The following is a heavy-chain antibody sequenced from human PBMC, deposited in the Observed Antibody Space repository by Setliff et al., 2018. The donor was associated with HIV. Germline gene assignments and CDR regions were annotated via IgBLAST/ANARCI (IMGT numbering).Heavy chain of an antibody. CDR3: ARDPTGGAARFDY. J-gene: IGHJ4*02. CDR1: GYTFTNYA. V-gene: IGHV1-3*01. Sequence: ASVKVSCKASGYTFTNYAMHWVRQAPGQRLEWMGWINAGNGDTKYSQKFQGRVTFTWDTSASTAYMELSSLRSEDTALYYCARDPTGGAARFDYWGQGTLVTVSS. CDR2: INAGNGDT. D-gene: IGHD6-6*01.